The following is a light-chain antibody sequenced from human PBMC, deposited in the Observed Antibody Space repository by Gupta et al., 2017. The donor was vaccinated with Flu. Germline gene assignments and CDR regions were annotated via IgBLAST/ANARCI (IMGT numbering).Light chain of an antibody. J-gene: IGKJ5*01. CDR2: AAS. Sequence: DIQMVQSPSSLSAFVGDRVTITCRASQTISIYLNWYQQKPGKVPKLLIYAASRLQSGVPSRFSGSGSGTDFTLTISRLQPEDVATYYCQQTDSTPLTFGQGTRLEI. CDR1: QTISIY. V-gene: IGKV1-39*01. CDR3: QQTDSTPLT.